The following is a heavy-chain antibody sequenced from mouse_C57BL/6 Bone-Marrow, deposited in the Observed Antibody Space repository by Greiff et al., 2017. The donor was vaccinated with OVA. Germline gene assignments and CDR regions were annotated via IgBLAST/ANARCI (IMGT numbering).Heavy chain of an antibody. CDR1: GYTFTSYG. D-gene: IGHD4-1*01. V-gene: IGHV1-81*01. CDR3: ARFWDSY. Sequence: QVQLQQSGAELARPGASVKLSCKASGYTFTSYGISWEKQRTGQGLEWIGEIYPRSGNTYYNEKFKGKATLTADKSSSTAYMELRSLTSEDSAVYFCARFWDSYWGQGTLVTVSA. J-gene: IGHJ3*01. CDR2: IYPRSGNT.